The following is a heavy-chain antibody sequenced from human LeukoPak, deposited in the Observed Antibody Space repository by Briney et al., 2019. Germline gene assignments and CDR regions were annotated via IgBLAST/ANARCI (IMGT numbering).Heavy chain of an antibody. CDR3: ARGVAAAGEYYFDY. CDR1: GGSISSSSYY. CDR2: IYYSGNI. D-gene: IGHD6-13*01. J-gene: IGHJ4*02. V-gene: IGHV4-39*01. Sequence: ETQSLTCTVSGGSISSSSYYWGWIRQPPGKGLEWIASIYYSGNIYYNPSLKSRVTMSVDTSKNQFSLRLNSVTAADTAVYYCARGVAAAGEYYFDYWGQGTLVTVSS.